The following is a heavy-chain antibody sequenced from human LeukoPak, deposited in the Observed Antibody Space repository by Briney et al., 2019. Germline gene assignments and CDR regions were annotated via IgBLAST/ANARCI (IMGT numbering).Heavy chain of an antibody. CDR2: IYYRGST. V-gene: IGHV4-59*08. CDR3: ARHGGGISGA. CDR1: GGSISSYY. Sequence: PSETLSLTCTVSGGSISSYYWSWIRQPPGRGLEWIGYIYYRGSTTYNPSLKSRVTISVDTSKNQFSLKLNSVTAADTAVYYCARHGGGISGARGQGTLVTVSS. D-gene: IGHD3-3*01. J-gene: IGHJ4*02.